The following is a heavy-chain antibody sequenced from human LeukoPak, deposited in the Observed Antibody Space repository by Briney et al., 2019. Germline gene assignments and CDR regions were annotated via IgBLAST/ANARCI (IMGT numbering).Heavy chain of an antibody. D-gene: IGHD6-13*01. Sequence: SVKVSCKASGGTFSSYTISWVRQAPGQGLEWMGRIIPILGIANYAQKFQGRVTITADKSTSTAYMELSSLRSEDTAVYYCARVGWPGAAGIFDYWGQGTLVTVSS. CDR1: GGTFSSYT. CDR2: IIPILGIA. CDR3: ARVGWPGAAGIFDY. J-gene: IGHJ4*02. V-gene: IGHV1-69*02.